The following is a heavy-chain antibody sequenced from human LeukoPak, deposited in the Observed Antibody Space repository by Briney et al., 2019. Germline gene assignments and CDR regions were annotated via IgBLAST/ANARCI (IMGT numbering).Heavy chain of an antibody. J-gene: IGHJ4*02. D-gene: IGHD3-3*01. Sequence: GASVKVSCKVSGYTLTELSMHWVRQAPGKGLEWMGGFDPEDGETIYAQKFQGRVTMTEDTSTDTAYMELSSLRSEDTAVYYCATVSHITIFGVVPYYFDYWGQGTLVTVSS. V-gene: IGHV1-24*01. CDR3: ATVSHITIFGVVPYYFDY. CDR1: GYTLTELS. CDR2: FDPEDGET.